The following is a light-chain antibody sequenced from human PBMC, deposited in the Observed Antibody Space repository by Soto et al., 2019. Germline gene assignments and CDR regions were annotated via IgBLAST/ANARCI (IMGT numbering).Light chain of an antibody. CDR1: SGSVSTSYY. Sequence: QTVVTQEPSFSVSPGRTVTLTCALSSGSVSTSYYPTWYQQTPGQAPRTLIYSTNIRSSGVPDRFSGSILGNKAALTITGAQADDESDYYCVLYMGSGIGVFGGGTKLTVL. CDR3: VLYMGSGIGV. V-gene: IGLV8-61*01. CDR2: STN. J-gene: IGLJ3*02.